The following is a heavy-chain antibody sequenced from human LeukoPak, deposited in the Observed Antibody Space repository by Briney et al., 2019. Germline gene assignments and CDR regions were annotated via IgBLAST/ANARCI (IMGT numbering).Heavy chain of an antibody. CDR3: TTDGVGVEGATYDN. D-gene: IGHD1-26*01. V-gene: IGHV3-23*01. J-gene: IGHJ4*02. CDR2: IRGSGGST. CDR1: GFTFSSYA. Sequence: PGGSLRLSCAASGFTFSSYAMSWVRQAPGKGLEWVSAIRGSGGSTYYADSVKGRFTISRDNSKNTLYLQMNSLRAEDTAVYYCTTDGVGVEGATYDNWGQGTLVSVSS.